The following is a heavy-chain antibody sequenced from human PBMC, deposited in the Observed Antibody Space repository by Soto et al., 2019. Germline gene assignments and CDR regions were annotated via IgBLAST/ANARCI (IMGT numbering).Heavy chain of an antibody. CDR3: AKVGRKTGYDAY. J-gene: IGHJ4*02. CDR1: GFTFSNYA. D-gene: IGHD5-12*01. V-gene: IGHV3-23*01. CDR2: ITANGGTT. Sequence: EVQLLESGGGMVQPGGSLRLSCAASGFTFSNYAMSWVRQTPGKGLEWVSLITANGGTTYYADSVKGRFYISRDEAKTTLYLQMNSLRADDTALYYCAKVGRKTGYDAYWGQGTLVTVSS.